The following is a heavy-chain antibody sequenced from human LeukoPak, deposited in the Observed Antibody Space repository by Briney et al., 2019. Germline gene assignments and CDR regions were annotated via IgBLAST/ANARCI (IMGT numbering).Heavy chain of an antibody. Sequence: PGGSLRLSCAASGFSFSSYGVHWIRHAPGKGLEWVAVISYDGNTKHYADSVKGRFTISRDNSKNTLYLQMNSLRAEDTAVYYWVKGPGELQINHIFDYGGQGTLVSVFS. V-gene: IGHV3-30*18. D-gene: IGHD1-26*01. CDR2: ISYDGNTK. J-gene: IGHJ4*02. CDR3: VKGPGELQINHIFDY. CDR1: GFSFSSYG.